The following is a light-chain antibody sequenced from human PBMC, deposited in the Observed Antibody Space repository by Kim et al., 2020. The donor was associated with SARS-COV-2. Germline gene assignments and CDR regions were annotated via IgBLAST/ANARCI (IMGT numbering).Light chain of an antibody. V-gene: IGKV1-39*01. J-gene: IGKJ1*01. CDR2: AAS. CDR1: QSISSY. Sequence: DIQMTQSPSSLCASVGDRVTITCRASQSISSYLNWYQQKPGKAPKLLIYAASSLQSGVPSRFSGIGSGTDVTLTISSLQPEDFATYYGQQSYRTPPAFGQGTKVDIK. CDR3: QQSYRTPPA.